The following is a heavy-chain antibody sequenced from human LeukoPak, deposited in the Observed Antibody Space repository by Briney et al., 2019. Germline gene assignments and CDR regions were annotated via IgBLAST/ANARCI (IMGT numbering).Heavy chain of an antibody. J-gene: IGHJ4*02. CDR2: ISGSGGST. D-gene: IGHD6-19*01. Sequence: GGSLRLSCAASGFTFSSYAMSWVRQAPGKGLGWVSAISGSGGSTYYADSVKGRFTISKDNSKNTLYLQMNSLRAEDTAVYYCAKSGTLGSGWAYYFDYWGQGTLVTVSS. CDR3: AKSGTLGSGWAYYFDY. V-gene: IGHV3-23*01. CDR1: GFTFSSYA.